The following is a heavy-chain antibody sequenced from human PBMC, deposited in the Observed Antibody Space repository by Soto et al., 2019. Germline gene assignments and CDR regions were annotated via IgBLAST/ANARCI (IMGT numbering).Heavy chain of an antibody. D-gene: IGHD1-26*01. CDR2: IYYSGSI. J-gene: IGHJ4*02. Sequence: TLSLTCTVSCCSITSEGYYWSCIRQLPGKGLEWIGYIYYSGSIFYNPFLKSRASISAHSSKKQFSLKLSSGTDADTAVYSCARCRLWEQHFDSWGRGTLVTVSS. CDR1: CCSITSEGYY. CDR3: ARCRLWEQHFDS. V-gene: IGHV4-31*03.